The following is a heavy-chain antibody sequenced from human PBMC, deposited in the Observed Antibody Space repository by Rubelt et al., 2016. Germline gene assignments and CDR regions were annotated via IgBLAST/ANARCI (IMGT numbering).Heavy chain of an antibody. Sequence: QVQLVQSGAEVKKPGASVKVSCKASGYTFTSYDLRRVRQPPGQGLEWMGRVNTKTGNPTYAQGFTGRLVFSLDTPVNMAYLQISSLKAEDTAVDYCARGWSGRTAVDYWGQGSLVTVAS. V-gene: IGHV7-4-1*04. CDR2: VNTKTGNP. J-gene: IGHJ4*02. CDR3: ARGWSGRTAVDY. D-gene: IGHD1-26*01. CDR1: GYTFTSYD.